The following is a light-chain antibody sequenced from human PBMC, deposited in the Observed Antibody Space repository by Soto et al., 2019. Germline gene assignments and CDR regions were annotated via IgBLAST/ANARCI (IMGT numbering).Light chain of an antibody. CDR1: QNIATW. V-gene: IGKV1-5*01. CDR2: GAS. Sequence: DIQMTQSPSTLSASVGDTVTITCRASQNIATWLAWYQHKPGKAPRLLITGASTLQGGVSARFRGRGAGTEFTLTISSLQPDDFATYYCQQYETLVTFGQGTRVEV. J-gene: IGKJ1*01. CDR3: QQYETLVT.